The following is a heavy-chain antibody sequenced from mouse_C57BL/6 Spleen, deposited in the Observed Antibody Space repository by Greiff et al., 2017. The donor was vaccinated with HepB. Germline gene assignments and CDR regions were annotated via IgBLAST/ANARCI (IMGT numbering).Heavy chain of an antibody. CDR2: IWTGGGT. V-gene: IGHV2-9-1*01. Sequence: QVQLKESGPGLVAPSQSLSITCTVSGFSLTSYAISWVRQPPGKGLEWLGVIWTGGGTNYNSAPKSRLSISKDNSKSQVFLKMNSLQPDDTARYYCARNGNTAQATTYYAMDYWGQGTSVTVSS. CDR1: GFSLTSYA. D-gene: IGHD3-2*02. J-gene: IGHJ4*01. CDR3: ARNGNTAQATTYYAMDY.